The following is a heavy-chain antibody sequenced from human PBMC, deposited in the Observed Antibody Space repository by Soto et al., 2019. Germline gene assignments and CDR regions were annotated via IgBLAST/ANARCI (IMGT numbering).Heavy chain of an antibody. CDR3: ARHWDPMTTVVIDY. Sequence: QLQLQESGPGLVKPSETLSLTCTVSGGSISSSSYYWGWIRQPPGKGLEWIGSIYYSGSTYYNPSLKSRVTISVDTSKNQFSLKLSSVTAADTAVYYCARHWDPMTTVVIDYWGQGTLVTVSS. CDR2: IYYSGST. J-gene: IGHJ4*02. V-gene: IGHV4-39*01. CDR1: GGSISSSSYY. D-gene: IGHD4-17*01.